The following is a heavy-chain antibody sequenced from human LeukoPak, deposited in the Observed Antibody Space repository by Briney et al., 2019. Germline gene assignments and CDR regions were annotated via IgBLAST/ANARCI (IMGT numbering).Heavy chain of an antibody. CDR1: GFTFSSYW. D-gene: IGHD3-3*01. CDR2: INTDGSST. J-gene: IGHJ5*02. V-gene: IGHV3-74*01. Sequence: PGGSLRLSCAASGFTFSSYWMHWVRQAPGKGLVWVSRINTDGSSTSYADSVKGRFTISRDNAKNTLYLQMNSLRAEDTAVYYCAKEPDFWSEQNWFDPWGQGSLVTVSS. CDR3: AKEPDFWSEQNWFDP.